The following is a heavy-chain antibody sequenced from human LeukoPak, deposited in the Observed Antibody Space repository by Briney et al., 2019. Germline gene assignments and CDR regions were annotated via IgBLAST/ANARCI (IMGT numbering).Heavy chain of an antibody. V-gene: IGHV3-7*01. CDR2: IKQDGSEK. J-gene: IGHJ4*02. CDR1: GFTFSNAW. CDR3: ARERIQLWSRQFDY. D-gene: IGHD5-18*01. Sequence: GSLRLSCAASGFTFSNAWMSWVRQAPGKGLEWVANIKQDGSEKYYVDSVKGRFTISRDNAKNSLYLQMNSLRAEDTAVYYCARERIQLWSRQFDYWGQGTLVTVSS.